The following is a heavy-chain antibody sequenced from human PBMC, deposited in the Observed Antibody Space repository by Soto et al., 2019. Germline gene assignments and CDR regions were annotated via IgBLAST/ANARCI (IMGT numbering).Heavy chain of an antibody. J-gene: IGHJ4*02. CDR1: GYTYTEYA. CDR2: INVDNGKA. V-gene: IGHV1-3*01. CDR3: TSSSERGY. Sequence: QVQFVQSGAEVKKPGASVKLSCKTSGYTYTEYAIHWVRQAPGQGLEWMGWINVDNGKAKYSQRVEGRVTMTRDASASTVYMEVGSLASEDTAVYYCTSSSERGYWGQGTLVTVSS.